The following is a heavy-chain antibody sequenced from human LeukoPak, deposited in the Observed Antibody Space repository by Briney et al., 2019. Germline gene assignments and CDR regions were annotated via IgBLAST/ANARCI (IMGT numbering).Heavy chain of an antibody. CDR1: GGSISSSSYY. CDR3: ASVPRGYSYGFFFY. Sequence: SETLSLTCTVSGGSISSSSYYWGWIRQPAGKGLEWIGRIYTSGSTNYNPSLKSRVTMSVDTSKNQFSLKLSSVTAADTAVYYCASVPRGYSYGFFFYWGQGTLVTVSS. V-gene: IGHV4-61*02. CDR2: IYTSGST. D-gene: IGHD5-18*01. J-gene: IGHJ4*02.